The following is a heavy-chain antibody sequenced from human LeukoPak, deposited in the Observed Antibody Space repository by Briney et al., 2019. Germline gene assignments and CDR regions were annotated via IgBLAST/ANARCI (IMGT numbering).Heavy chain of an antibody. Sequence: ASVKVSCKASGYTFTTYDINWVRQAPRQGLEWVGWINTDNGNRKYAQKFQGRVTITSDTSANTVNMELTSLRSEDTAVYFCARDKALTTSYGMDVWGQGTTVTVSS. CDR3: ARDKALTTSYGMDV. CDR2: INTDNGNR. CDR1: GYTFTTYD. D-gene: IGHD2/OR15-2a*01. J-gene: IGHJ6*02. V-gene: IGHV1-3*04.